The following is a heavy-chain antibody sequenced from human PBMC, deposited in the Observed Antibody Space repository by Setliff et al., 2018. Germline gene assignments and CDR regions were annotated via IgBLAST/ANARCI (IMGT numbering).Heavy chain of an antibody. CDR1: GFSFSTSW. D-gene: IGHD3-10*01. J-gene: IGHJ3*02. Sequence: GSLRLSCAGSGFSFSTSWIHWVRQAPGKGLVWVSRVSSDGNDSNYAASVKGRFTISRDDAKNTVYLQMNSLRAEDTAIYYCARMGSYYALEIWGRGTMVTVSS. CDR2: VSSDGNDS. CDR3: ARMGSYYALEI. V-gene: IGHV3-74*01.